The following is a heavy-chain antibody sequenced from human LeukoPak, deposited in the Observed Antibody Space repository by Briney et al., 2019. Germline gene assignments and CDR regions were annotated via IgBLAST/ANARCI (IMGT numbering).Heavy chain of an antibody. J-gene: IGHJ4*02. CDR3: ARDIGDSGFD. CDR1: GFTLSNYW. D-gene: IGHD5-12*01. V-gene: IGHV3-7*01. Sequence: GGSLRLSCAASGFTLSNYWMHWVRQAPGKGLEWVANIKQDGSEKNHVDSVKGRFTISRDNAKNSLYLQMNSLRAEDTAVYYCARDIGDSGFDWGQGTLVTVSS. CDR2: IKQDGSEK.